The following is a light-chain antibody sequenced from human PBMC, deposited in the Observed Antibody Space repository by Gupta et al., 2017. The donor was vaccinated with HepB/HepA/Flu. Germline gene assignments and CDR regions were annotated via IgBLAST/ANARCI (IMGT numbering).Light chain of an antibody. CDR1: NSNIGSNT. V-gene: IGLV1-44*01. Sequence: QSVLTPPPSASGTPGQRVTISCSGSNSNIGSNTVSWYQQLPGTAPKLLIYSNNQRPSGVPDRFSGSKSGTSASLAISGLQSEDEADYYCATWDDSLTSWVFGGGTKLTVL. CDR2: SNN. CDR3: ATWDDSLTSWV. J-gene: IGLJ3*02.